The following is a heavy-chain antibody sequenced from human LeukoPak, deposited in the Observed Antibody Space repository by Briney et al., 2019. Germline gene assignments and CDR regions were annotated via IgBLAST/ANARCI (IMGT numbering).Heavy chain of an antibody. V-gene: IGHV4-34*01. CDR2: INHSGST. CDR3: ARGRLGIVVVTTGGYFDY. Sequence: SETLSLTCAVYGGSFSGYYWSWIRQPPGKGLEWIGEINHSGSTNYNPSLKSRVTISVDTSKNQFSLKLSSVTAADTAVYYRARGRLGIVVVTTGGYFDYWGQGTLVTVSS. D-gene: IGHD2-15*01. J-gene: IGHJ4*02. CDR1: GGSFSGYY.